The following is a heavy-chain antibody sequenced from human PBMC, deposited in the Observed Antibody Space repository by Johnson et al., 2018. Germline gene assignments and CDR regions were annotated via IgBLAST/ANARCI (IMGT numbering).Heavy chain of an antibody. D-gene: IGHD5-24*01. Sequence: VQLLESGAEVKKPGSSVKVSCKASGGTFSSYAISWVRQAPGQGLEWMGGIIPIFGTANYAQKFQGRVTITADESTSTAYRELGSLRSEDPAGYYCGRGVSRDGYNLCYYYYYGMDVWGQGTTVAVSS. J-gene: IGHJ6*02. CDR2: IIPIFGTA. V-gene: IGHV1-69*01. CDR1: GGTFSSYA. CDR3: GRGVSRDGYNLCYYYYYGMDV.